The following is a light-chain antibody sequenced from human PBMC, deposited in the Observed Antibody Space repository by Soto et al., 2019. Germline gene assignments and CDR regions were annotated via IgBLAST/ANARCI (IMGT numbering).Light chain of an antibody. CDR2: LEGSGSY. CDR3: ETLESHTEV. Sequence: QPVLTQSSSASASLGSSVKVTCTLSSGHSSYIIVWHQQQPGKAPRYLMKLEGSGSYNKGSGVPDRFSGSSSGADRYLTISNLQFDDEADYYCETLESHTEVFVGGTKLTVL. J-gene: IGLJ3*02. CDR1: SGHSSYI. V-gene: IGLV4-60*02.